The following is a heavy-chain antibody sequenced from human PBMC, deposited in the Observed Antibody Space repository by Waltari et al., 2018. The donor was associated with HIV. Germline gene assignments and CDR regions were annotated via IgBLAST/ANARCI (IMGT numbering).Heavy chain of an antibody. D-gene: IGHD2-15*01. V-gene: IGHV3-21*01. CDR1: GFTFSRYN. CDR2: ISFSSDYI. J-gene: IGHJ4*02. Sequence: EVQVVDSGGGLVKPGGSQRLSCAVSGFTFSRYNMAWVRQAPGKGLEWVSSISFSSDYIYYADSVKGRFTISRDNAKNSLFLQMNSLRDEDTAVYYCARFGPGSGNFFFDYWGQGTLVTVSS. CDR3: ARFGPGSGNFFFDY.